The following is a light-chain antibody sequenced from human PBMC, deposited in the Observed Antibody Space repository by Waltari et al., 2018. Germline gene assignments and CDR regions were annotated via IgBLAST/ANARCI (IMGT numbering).Light chain of an antibody. CDR2: WAS. V-gene: IGKV4-1*01. CDR3: QQYYSRRT. Sequence: DIVMTQSPDSLAVSLGERVTINCKSSQSLLYNSNDKNYLAWYQQKPGQPPKLLFYWASTRHSGVPDRFSVSGSATDVTLTISSLQAEDVAVYYCQQYYSRRTFGQGTRVEIK. CDR1: QSLLYNSNDKNY. J-gene: IGKJ1*01.